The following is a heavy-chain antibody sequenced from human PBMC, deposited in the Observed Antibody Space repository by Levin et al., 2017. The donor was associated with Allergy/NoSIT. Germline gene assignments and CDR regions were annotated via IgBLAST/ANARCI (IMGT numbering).Heavy chain of an antibody. Sequence: GGSLRLSCAASGFTFSNAWMNWVRQAPGKGLEWVGRVKSKTDDGTTAYAAPVKGRFTISRDDSKNTLYLQMNSLKIEDTAVYYCTTGPFDYWGQGTLVTVSS. V-gene: IGHV3-15*07. J-gene: IGHJ4*02. CDR2: VKSKTDDGTT. CDR3: TTGPFDY. CDR1: GFTFSNAW.